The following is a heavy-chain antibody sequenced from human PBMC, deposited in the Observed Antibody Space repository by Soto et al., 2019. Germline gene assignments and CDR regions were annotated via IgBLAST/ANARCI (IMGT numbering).Heavy chain of an antibody. CDR2: ISYDGSHK. V-gene: IGHV3-30-3*01. D-gene: IGHD6-25*01. Sequence: GGSLRLSCAASGFTFSNFAMYWVRQAPGKGLEWVTVISYDGSHKYYADSVKGRFTISRDNSKNTLYLQMNNLRAEDSAVYFCARDYGYRRAMDVWGQGTTVTVSS. CDR3: ARDYGYRRAMDV. CDR1: GFTFSNFA. J-gene: IGHJ6*02.